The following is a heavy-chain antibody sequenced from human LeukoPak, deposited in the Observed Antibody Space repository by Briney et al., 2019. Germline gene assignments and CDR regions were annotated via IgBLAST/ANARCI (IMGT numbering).Heavy chain of an antibody. D-gene: IGHD2-2*01. CDR1: GGSISSYY. V-gene: IGHV4-59*01. J-gene: IGHJ6*02. Sequence: SETLSLTCTVSGGSISSYYWSWIRQPPGKGLEWIGYIYYSGSTNYNPSLKSRVTISVDTSKNQFSLKLSSVTAADTAVYYCARAVVGNYYYYGMDVWGQGTTVTVCS. CDR3: ARAVVGNYYYYGMDV. CDR2: IYYSGST.